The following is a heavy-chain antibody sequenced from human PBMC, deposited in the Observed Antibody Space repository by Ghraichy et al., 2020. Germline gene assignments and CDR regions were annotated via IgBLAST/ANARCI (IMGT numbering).Heavy chain of an antibody. CDR2: ISGSGGST. V-gene: IGHV3-23*01. CDR3: AKAYSFGWYSLAPDAFDI. J-gene: IGHJ3*02. D-gene: IGHD6-19*01. Sequence: GGSLRLSCAASGFTFSSYAMSWVRQAPGKGLEWVSAISGSGGSTYYAASVKGRFTISRDNSKNTLYLQMNSLRAEDTAVYYCAKAYSFGWYSLAPDAFDIWGQGTMVTVSS. CDR1: GFTFSSYA.